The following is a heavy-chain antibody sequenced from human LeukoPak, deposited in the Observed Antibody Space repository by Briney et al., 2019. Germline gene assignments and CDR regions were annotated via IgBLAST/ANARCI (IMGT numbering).Heavy chain of an antibody. CDR1: GFTFSDYY. J-gene: IGHJ6*03. CDR2: ISSSGSTI. Sequence: GGSLRLSCAASGFTFSDYYMSWIRQAPGKGLEWVSYISSSGSTIYYADSVKGRFTISRDNAKNSLYLQMNSLRAEDTAVYYCARPRSSGWSTYYYYYMDVWGKGTTVTVSS. V-gene: IGHV3-11*04. D-gene: IGHD6-19*01. CDR3: ARPRSSGWSTYYYYYMDV.